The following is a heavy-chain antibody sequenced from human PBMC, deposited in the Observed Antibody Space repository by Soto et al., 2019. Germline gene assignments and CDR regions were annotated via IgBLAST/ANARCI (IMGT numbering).Heavy chain of an antibody. CDR1: GFTFSSYA. Sequence: PGGSLRLSCAASGFTFSSYAMSWVRQAPGKGLEWVSAISGSGGSTYYTHSVKGRFTISRDNSKNTLYLQINSLRAEDTAVYYCAKDFEYTYGYDAFDIWGQGTMVTVSS. V-gene: IGHV3-23*01. CDR2: ISGSGGST. CDR3: AKDFEYTYGYDAFDI. J-gene: IGHJ3*02. D-gene: IGHD5-18*01.